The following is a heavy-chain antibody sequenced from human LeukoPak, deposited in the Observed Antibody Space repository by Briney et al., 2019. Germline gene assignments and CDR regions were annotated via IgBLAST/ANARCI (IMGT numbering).Heavy chain of an antibody. D-gene: IGHD5-12*01. CDR2: ISHSGST. J-gene: IGHJ5*02. Sequence: GSLRLSCAASGFTFSNAWMSWIRQPPGKGLEWIGEISHSGSTNYNPSLKSRVTISVDTSKNQFSLKLSSVTAADTAVYYCARGVGGVRVATFSWFDPWGQGTLVTVSS. CDR3: ARGVGGVRVATFSWFDP. V-gene: IGHV4-34*01. CDR1: GFTFSNAW.